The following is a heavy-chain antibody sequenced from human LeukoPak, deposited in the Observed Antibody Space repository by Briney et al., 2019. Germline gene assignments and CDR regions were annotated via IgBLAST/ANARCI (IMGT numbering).Heavy chain of an antibody. D-gene: IGHD6-25*01. CDR1: GYSISSGYY. CDR3: ARDKAAYFDY. Sequence: PSETLSLTCTVSGYSISSGYYWGWIRPPPGKGLEWIGSIYYSGSTYYNPSLKSRVTISVDTSKNQFSLKLSSVTAADTAVYYCARDKAAYFDYWGQGTLVTVSS. CDR2: IYYSGST. V-gene: IGHV4-38-2*02. J-gene: IGHJ4*02.